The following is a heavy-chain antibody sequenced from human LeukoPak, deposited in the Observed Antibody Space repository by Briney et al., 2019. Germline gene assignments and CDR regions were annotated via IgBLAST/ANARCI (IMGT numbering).Heavy chain of an antibody. Sequence: PGGSLRLSCAASGFTFSSYSMNWVRQAPGKGLEWVAVLWYDGSNKYYADSVKGRFTISRDNPKNTLYLQMNSLRVEGTAVYYCAKRKGGHGSGSFDYWGQGTVVTVSS. V-gene: IGHV3-33*08. D-gene: IGHD3-10*01. CDR1: GFTFSSYS. J-gene: IGHJ4*02. CDR3: AKRKGGHGSGSFDY. CDR2: LWYDGSNK.